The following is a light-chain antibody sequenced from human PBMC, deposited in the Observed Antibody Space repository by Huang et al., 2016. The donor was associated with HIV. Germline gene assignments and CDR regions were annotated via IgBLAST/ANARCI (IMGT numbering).Light chain of an antibody. CDR3: QQRSNWAPIT. Sequence: EIVLTQSPATLSLSPGERATLSCRASQSVSSYLAWYQQKTGQAPRLLIYDASNRATGIPARFSGSGSGTDFTLTISSLEPEDFAVYYCQQRSNWAPITFGGGTKVEIK. CDR1: QSVSSY. V-gene: IGKV3-11*01. CDR2: DAS. J-gene: IGKJ4*01.